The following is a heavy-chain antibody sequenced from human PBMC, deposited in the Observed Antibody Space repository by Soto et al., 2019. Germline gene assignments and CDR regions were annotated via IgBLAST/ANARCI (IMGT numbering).Heavy chain of an antibody. CDR1: GFTFSSYS. CDR3: ARDQIVGYCSGGSCYSPWALYYYGMDV. Sequence: GGSLRLSCAASGFTFSSYSMNWVRQAPGKGLEWVSYISSSSSTIYYADSVKGRFTISRDNAKNSLYLQMNSLRDEDTAVYYCARDQIVGYCSGGSCYSPWALYYYGMDVWGQGTTVTVSS. J-gene: IGHJ6*02. CDR2: ISSSSSTI. V-gene: IGHV3-48*02. D-gene: IGHD2-15*01.